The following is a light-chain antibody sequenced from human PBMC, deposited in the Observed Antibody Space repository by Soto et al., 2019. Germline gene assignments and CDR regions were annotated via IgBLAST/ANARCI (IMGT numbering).Light chain of an antibody. Sequence: EIVLTQSPGTLSSSPGERATLSCRASQSLSSNFLAWYQQKPGQAPRLLIYDASSRATGIPDRFSGSGSGTDFTLTISRLEPEDFAVYYCQQYGSSPRTFGQGTKVDIK. CDR1: QSLSSNF. CDR2: DAS. V-gene: IGKV3-20*01. J-gene: IGKJ1*01. CDR3: QQYGSSPRT.